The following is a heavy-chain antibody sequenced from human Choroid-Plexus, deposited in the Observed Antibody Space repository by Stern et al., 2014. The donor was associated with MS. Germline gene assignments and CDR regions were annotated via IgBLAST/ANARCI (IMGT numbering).Heavy chain of an antibody. CDR1: GFSFSSFG. Sequence: VQLLESGGGVVQPGRPLRLSCAASGFSFSSFGMHWVRQAPGKGLERVALISYGGSKDYADSVKGRFPISRGNSKNTLYLEKDRLRAEDTALYYCAKDRQYLTFFFDFWGQGSLVTVSS. D-gene: IGHD2/OR15-2a*01. CDR2: ISYGGSK. J-gene: IGHJ4*02. V-gene: IGHV3-30*18. CDR3: AKDRQYLTFFFDF.